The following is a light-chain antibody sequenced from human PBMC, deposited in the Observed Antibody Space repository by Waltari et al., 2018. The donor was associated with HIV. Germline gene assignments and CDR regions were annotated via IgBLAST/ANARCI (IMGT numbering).Light chain of an antibody. V-gene: IGKV4-1*01. CDR2: EAS. Sequence: DIVLTQSPDSMAVSLGERATVNCTSSQTVLYSSDNRDYLAWYQVRAGQPPQWLIYEASTRQSGVPDRFSGGGSGTHFTLTIRGLQAEDVAIYYCQQYYTTPQSFCQGTRLEI. CDR3: QQYYTTPQS. CDR1: QTVLYSSDNRDY. J-gene: IGKJ2*03.